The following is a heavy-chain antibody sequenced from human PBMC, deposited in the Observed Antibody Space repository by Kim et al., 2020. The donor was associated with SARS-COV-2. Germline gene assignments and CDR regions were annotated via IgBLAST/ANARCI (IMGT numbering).Heavy chain of an antibody. CDR1: GFTFSSYG. D-gene: IGHD4-17*01. J-gene: IGHJ4*02. CDR2: IWYDGSNK. CDR3: ARDEAGYGEHFDY. Sequence: GGSLRLSCAASGFTFSSYGMHWVRQAPGKGLEWVAVIWYDGSNKYYADSVKGRFTISRDNSKNTLYLQMNSLRAEDTAVYYCARDEAGYGEHFDYWGQGTLVTVSS. V-gene: IGHV3-33*01.